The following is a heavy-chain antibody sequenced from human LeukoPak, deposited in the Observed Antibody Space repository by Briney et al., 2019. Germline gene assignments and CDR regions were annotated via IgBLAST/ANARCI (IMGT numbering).Heavy chain of an antibody. Sequence: GASVKVSCKASGYTFTSYAMNWVRQAPGQGLEWMGWINTNTGNPTYAQGFTGRFVFSLDTSVSTAYLQISSLKAEDTAVYYCARVWKEGSGAAYCGGDCYSTFDYWGQGTLVTVSS. J-gene: IGHJ4*02. D-gene: IGHD2-21*02. CDR1: GYTFTSYA. V-gene: IGHV7-4-1*02. CDR3: ARVWKEGSGAAYCGGDCYSTFDY. CDR2: INTNTGNP.